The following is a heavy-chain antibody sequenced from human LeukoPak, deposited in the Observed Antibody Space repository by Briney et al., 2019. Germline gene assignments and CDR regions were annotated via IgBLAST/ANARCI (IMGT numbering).Heavy chain of an antibody. V-gene: IGHV1-69*05. Sequence: SVKVSCKASGGTFSSYAISWVRQAPGQGLEWMGGIIPIFGTANYAQKFQGRVTITTDESTSTAYMELSSLRSEDTAVYYCATDFIRVQDSSGYYSDYWGQGTLVTVSS. CDR3: ATDFIRVQDSSGYYSDY. CDR1: GGTFSSYA. J-gene: IGHJ4*02. D-gene: IGHD3-22*01. CDR2: IIPIFGTA.